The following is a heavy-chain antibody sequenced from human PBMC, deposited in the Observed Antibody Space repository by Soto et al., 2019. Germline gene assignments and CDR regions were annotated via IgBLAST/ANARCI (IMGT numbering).Heavy chain of an antibody. CDR1: GGSISSGPYS. Sequence: QLQLQESGPGLVKPSETLYLICAVSGGSISSGPYSWGWIRQPPGKGLEWIGTFYYSGSTYYNPSLESRVTISVDTSKNQFSLKVSSVTAADTAVYYCPRLGGYCSSTSCYGYYGMDVWGQRTTVTVSS. J-gene: IGHJ6*02. CDR2: FYYSGST. V-gene: IGHV4-39*01. CDR3: PRLGGYCSSTSCYGYYGMDV. D-gene: IGHD2-2*01.